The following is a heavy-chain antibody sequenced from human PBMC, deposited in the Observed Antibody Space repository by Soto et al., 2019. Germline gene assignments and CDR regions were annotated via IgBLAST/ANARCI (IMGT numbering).Heavy chain of an antibody. D-gene: IGHD3-3*01. Sequence: QVQVVESGGGVVQPGRSLRLSCAASGFTFRSYAMHWVRQAPGKGLEWVAVLSYDGSNKFYEDSVKGRFTISRDNSKNKLYLQMNSLRPEDTAVYYCARDLTVDFWSGSSPYGMDVWGQGTTVTVSS. CDR1: GFTFRSYA. V-gene: IGHV3-30-3*01. CDR3: ARDLTVDFWSGSSPYGMDV. J-gene: IGHJ6*02. CDR2: LSYDGSNK.